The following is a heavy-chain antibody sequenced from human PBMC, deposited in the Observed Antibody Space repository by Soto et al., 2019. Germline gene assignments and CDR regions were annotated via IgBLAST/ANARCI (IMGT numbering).Heavy chain of an antibody. Sequence: SVKVSCKASGGTFSSYAISWVRQAPGQGLEWMGGIIPIFGTANYAQKFQGRVTITADESTSTAYMELSSLRSEDTAVYYCASSGWDSPDESSGYYYEKFDYWGQGTLVTVSS. CDR1: GGTFSSYA. D-gene: IGHD3-22*01. CDR2: IIPIFGTA. J-gene: IGHJ4*02. CDR3: ASSGWDSPDESSGYYYEKFDY. V-gene: IGHV1-69*13.